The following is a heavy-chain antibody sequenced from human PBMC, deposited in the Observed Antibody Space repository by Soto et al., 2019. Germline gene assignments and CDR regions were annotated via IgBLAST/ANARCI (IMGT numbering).Heavy chain of an antibody. CDR2: IFYSGST. V-gene: IGHV4-31*03. Sequence: KPSETLSLTCTVSGGSISSGGYYWSWIRQHPGKGLEWIGYIFYSGSTYYNPSLKSRVTMSLDTSKNQFSLKLSSVTAADTAVYYCARDLGGSDDYWGQGTLVTVSS. J-gene: IGHJ4*02. CDR1: GGSISSGGYY. D-gene: IGHD6-25*01. CDR3: ARDLGGSDDY.